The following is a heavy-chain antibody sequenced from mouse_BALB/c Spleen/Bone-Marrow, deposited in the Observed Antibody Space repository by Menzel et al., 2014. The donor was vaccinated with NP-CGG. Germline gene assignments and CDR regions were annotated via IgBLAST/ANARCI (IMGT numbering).Heavy chain of an antibody. CDR2: IYPGNSDT. CDR1: GYTFTSYW. Sequence: DVQLVESGTVLARPGASVKMSCKASGYTFTSYWMHWVKQRPGQGLEWIGAIYPGNSDTSYNQKFKGKAKLTAVTSTSTAYMDLSSLTNEDSAVYYCTRGITTVVATRVMDYWGQGTSVTVSS. D-gene: IGHD1-1*01. J-gene: IGHJ4*01. CDR3: TRGITTVVATRVMDY. V-gene: IGHV1-5*01.